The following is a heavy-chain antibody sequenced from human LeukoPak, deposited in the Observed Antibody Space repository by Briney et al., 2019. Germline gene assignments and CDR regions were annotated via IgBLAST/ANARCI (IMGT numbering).Heavy chain of an antibody. CDR1: GVSISSSNSY. Sequence: SETLSLTCTVSGVSISSSNSYWGWIRQPPGKGLEIGSIYYSGNTYYNASLKSQVSISIDTSKNQFSLKLTSVTATNTAVYYCASLRERSYYARGFDYWGQGTLVTVSS. CDR2: IYYSGNT. V-gene: IGHV4-39*01. CDR3: ASLRERSYYARGFDY. J-gene: IGHJ4*02. D-gene: IGHD3-3*01.